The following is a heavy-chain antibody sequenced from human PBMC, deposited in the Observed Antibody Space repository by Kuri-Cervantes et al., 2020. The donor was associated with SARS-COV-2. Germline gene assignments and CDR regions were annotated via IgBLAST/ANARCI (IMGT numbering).Heavy chain of an antibody. CDR1: GGAINHYNW. CDR2: IFHDGST. D-gene: IGHD2-2*02. J-gene: IGHJ3*02. Sequence: ESLKISCVVSGGAINHYNWWIWVRQPPGKGLQWIGEIFHDGSTKFNPSLSRRGRVTMSMDKSKNHFPLNLTSVTAADTAVYYCVRESGYTFDIWGQGTLVTVSS. V-gene: IGHV4/OR15-8*02. CDR3: VRESGYTFDI.